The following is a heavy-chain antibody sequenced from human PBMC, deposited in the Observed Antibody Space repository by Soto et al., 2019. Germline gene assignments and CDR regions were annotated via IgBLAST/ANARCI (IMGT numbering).Heavy chain of an antibody. CDR1: GGTFSSYA. CDR3: ARAGSLYYDSSGYYHAAFDI. CDR2: IIPIFGTA. Sequence: ASVKVSCKASGGTFSSYAISWVRQAPGQGLEWMGGIIPIFGTANYAQKFQGRVTITADESTSTAYMELSSLRSEDAAVYYCARAGSLYYDSSGYYHAAFDIWGQGTMVTVSS. J-gene: IGHJ3*02. D-gene: IGHD3-22*01. V-gene: IGHV1-69*13.